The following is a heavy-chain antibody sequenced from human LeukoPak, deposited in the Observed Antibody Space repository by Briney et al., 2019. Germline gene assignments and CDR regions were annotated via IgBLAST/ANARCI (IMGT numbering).Heavy chain of an antibody. CDR1: GYTFTSYG. CDR3: ARDWARYCSGGSCYPPRGY. Sequence: ASVTVSCTASGYTFTSYGISWVRQAPGQGLEWMGWISAYNGNTNYAQKLQGRVTMTTDTSTSTAYMELRSLRSDDTAVYYCARDWARYCSGGSCYPPRGYWGQGTLVTVSS. V-gene: IGHV1-18*01. D-gene: IGHD2-15*01. CDR2: ISAYNGNT. J-gene: IGHJ4*02.